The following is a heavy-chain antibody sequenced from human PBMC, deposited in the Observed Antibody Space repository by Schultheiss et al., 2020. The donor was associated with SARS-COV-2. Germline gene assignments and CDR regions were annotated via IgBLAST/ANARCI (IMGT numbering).Heavy chain of an antibody. V-gene: IGHV3-23*01. Sequence: GGSLRLSCAASGFTFSDYYMSWIRQAPGKGLEWVSAISGSGGSTYYADSVKGRFTISRDNSKNTLYLQMNSLRAEDTAVYYCAREGIVVVTATLVFDYWGQGTLVTVSS. D-gene: IGHD2-21*02. CDR3: AREGIVVVTATLVFDY. CDR1: GFTFSDYY. CDR2: ISGSGGST. J-gene: IGHJ4*02.